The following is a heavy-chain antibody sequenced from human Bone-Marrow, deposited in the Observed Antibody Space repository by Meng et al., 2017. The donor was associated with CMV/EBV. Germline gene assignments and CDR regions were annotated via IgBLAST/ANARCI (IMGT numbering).Heavy chain of an antibody. J-gene: IGHJ3*01. CDR2: IYSSGFT. CDR3: ARILSGDSLAFDL. D-gene: IGHD7-27*01. V-gene: IGHV4-4*09. Sequence: SETLSLTCIVSGGSINTYYWSWIRQPPGKGLEWIGYIYSSGFTNYNPSLMSRLTISVDMSRNQFSLQLNSVTAADTAVYYCARILSGDSLAFDLWGPGTMVTVSS. CDR1: GGSINTYY.